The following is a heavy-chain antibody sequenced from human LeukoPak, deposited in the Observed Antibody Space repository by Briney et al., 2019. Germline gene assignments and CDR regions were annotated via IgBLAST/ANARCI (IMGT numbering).Heavy chain of an antibody. V-gene: IGHV3-23*01. J-gene: IGHJ3*02. D-gene: IGHD5-12*01. Sequence: GGSLRLSCAASGFSFSNYAMSWVRQAPGKGLEWLSSISGRRGGTNHADSVKGRFTISRDNSRNILYLQMNSLRAEDTAIYYCAKDLEFSGYDALDIWGQGTMVTVS. CDR3: AKDLEFSGYDALDI. CDR1: GFSFSNYA. CDR2: ISGRRGGT.